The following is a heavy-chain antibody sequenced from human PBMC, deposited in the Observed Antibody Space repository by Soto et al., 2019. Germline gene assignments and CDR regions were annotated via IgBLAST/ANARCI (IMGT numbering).Heavy chain of an antibody. V-gene: IGHV3-30*18. CDR2: ISYDGSNK. D-gene: IGHD3-10*01. Sequence: GGSLRLSCAASGFTFSSYGMHWVRQAPGKGLEWVAVISYDGSNKYYADSVKGRFTISRDNSKNTLYLQMNSLRAEDTAVYYCAKSSGVPDYRGQGTLVTVSS. J-gene: IGHJ4*02. CDR1: GFTFSSYG. CDR3: AKSSGVPDY.